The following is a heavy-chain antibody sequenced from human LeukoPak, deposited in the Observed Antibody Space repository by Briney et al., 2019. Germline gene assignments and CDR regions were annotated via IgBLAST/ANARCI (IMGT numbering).Heavy chain of an antibody. J-gene: IGHJ6*02. D-gene: IGHD3-3*01. CDR3: ARDKGGRITIFGVVRGMDV. CDR2: IIPIFGTA. V-gene: IGHV1-69*13. CDR1: GGTFSSYA. Sequence: ASVKVSCKASGGTFSSYAISWVRQAPGQGLEWMGGIIPIFGTANYAQKFQGRVTITADESTSTAYMELSSLRSEDTAVYYCARDKGGRITIFGVVRGMDVWGQGTTVTVSS.